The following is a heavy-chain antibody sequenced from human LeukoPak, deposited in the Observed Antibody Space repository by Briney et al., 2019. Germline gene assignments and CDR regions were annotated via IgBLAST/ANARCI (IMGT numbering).Heavy chain of an antibody. V-gene: IGHV3-7*01. CDR3: ARVASSGRILYYYYYYGMDV. CDR2: IKQDGSEK. J-gene: IGHJ6*02. CDR1: GFTFSSYW. D-gene: IGHD6-19*01. Sequence: GPLRLSCAASGFTFSSYWMSWVRQAPGKGLEWVANIKQDGSEKYYVDSVKGRFTISRDNAKNSLYLQMNSLRGEDTAVYYCARVASSGRILYYYYYYGMDVWGQGTTVTVSS.